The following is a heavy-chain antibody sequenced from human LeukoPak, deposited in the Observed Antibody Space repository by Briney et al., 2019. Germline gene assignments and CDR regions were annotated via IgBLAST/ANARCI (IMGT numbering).Heavy chain of an antibody. J-gene: IGHJ4*02. CDR3: ARVRAAAVPYYFDY. D-gene: IGHD6-13*01. CDR2: IYYSGSI. Sequence: SETLSLTCTVSGGSIRTSSYYWGWIRQPPGKGLEWIGSIYYSGSIHSNGSLKSRVTISVETSKNQFSLKLSSVTAADTAMYYCARVRAAAVPYYFDYWGRGTLVTVSS. CDR1: GGSIRTSSYY. V-gene: IGHV4-39*07.